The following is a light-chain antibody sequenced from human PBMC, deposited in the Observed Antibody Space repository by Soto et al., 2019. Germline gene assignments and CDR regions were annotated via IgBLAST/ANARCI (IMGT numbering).Light chain of an antibody. CDR3: NSYTTTNSRV. CDR1: SSDVGAYNY. Sequence: QSALTQPASVSGSPGQSITITCTGTSSDVGAYNYVSWYQHHPGKAPKVIIYDVSNRPSGVSNRFSGSKSGNTASLTISGLQAEDEVDYYCNSYTTTNSRVFGGGTKLTVL. V-gene: IGLV2-14*03. CDR2: DVS. J-gene: IGLJ2*01.